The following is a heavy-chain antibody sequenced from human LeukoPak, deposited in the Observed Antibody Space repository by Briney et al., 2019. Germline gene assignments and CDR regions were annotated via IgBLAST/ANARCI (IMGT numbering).Heavy chain of an antibody. Sequence: PGGSLRLSCATSGFSFTDYPMNWVRQAPGKGLEWISNIRTTAEGAKYAYYADSVKGRVTISRDDGKNTLYLHMNSLGDDDTAVYYCATDQRYAFDYWGQGTPVTVSS. CDR1: GFSFTDYP. V-gene: IGHV3-48*02. CDR3: ATDQRYAFDY. J-gene: IGHJ4*02. CDR2: IRTTAEGAKYA. D-gene: IGHD3-9*01.